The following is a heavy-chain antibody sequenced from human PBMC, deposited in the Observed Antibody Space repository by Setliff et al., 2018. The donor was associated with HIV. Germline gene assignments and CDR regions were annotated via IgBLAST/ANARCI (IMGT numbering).Heavy chain of an antibody. CDR3: ARIVRWELVATSTFFYYYMDV. D-gene: IGHD1-26*01. Sequence: PSETLSLTCTVSGGSISSSYWTWTRQPPGKGLEWIGYIYYSGSTNYNPSLKSRVTISVDTSKNQFSLKLSSVTAADTAVYYCARIVRWELVATSTFFYYYMDVWGKGTTVTVSS. CDR2: IYYSGST. J-gene: IGHJ6*03. CDR1: GGSISSSY. V-gene: IGHV4-59*08.